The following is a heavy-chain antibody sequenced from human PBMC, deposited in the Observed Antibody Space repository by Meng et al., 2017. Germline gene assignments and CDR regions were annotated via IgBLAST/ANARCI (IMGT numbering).Heavy chain of an antibody. CDR2: INHSGST. D-gene: IGHD3-10*01. CDR3: ARVPGGIGAADY. V-gene: IGHV4-34*01. J-gene: IGHJ4*02. CDR1: GGSFSGYY. Sequence: VQLHQWDAGLLKPSETLSLTCAVYGGSFSGYYWSWIRQPPGKGLEWIGEINHSGSTNYNPSLKSRVTISVDTSKNQFSLKLSSVTAADTAVYYCARVPGGIGAADYWGQGTLVTVSS.